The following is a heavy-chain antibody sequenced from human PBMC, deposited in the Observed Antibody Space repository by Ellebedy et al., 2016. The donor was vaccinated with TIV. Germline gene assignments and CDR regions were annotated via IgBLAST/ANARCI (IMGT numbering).Heavy chain of an antibody. V-gene: IGHV3-7*03. D-gene: IGHD2/OR15-2a*01. Sequence: GESLKIPXAASGFTFSSYWMSWVRQAPGKGLEWVANIKQDGSEKYYVDSVKGRFTISRDNAKNSLYLQMNSLRAEDTAVYYCARVLYYLGNWFDPWGQGTLVTVSS. CDR3: ARVLYYLGNWFDP. CDR2: IKQDGSEK. CDR1: GFTFSSYW. J-gene: IGHJ5*02.